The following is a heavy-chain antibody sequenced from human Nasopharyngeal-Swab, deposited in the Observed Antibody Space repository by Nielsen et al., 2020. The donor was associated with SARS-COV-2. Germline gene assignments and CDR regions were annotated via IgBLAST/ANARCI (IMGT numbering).Heavy chain of an antibody. V-gene: IGHV3-23*01. CDR2: ITGSGGRT. CDR1: GFTFSSYA. CDR3: ANLWFGEPSGYYYSYAMDV. D-gene: IGHD3-10*01. J-gene: IGHJ6*02. Sequence: GVSLKISCAASGFTFSSYAMSWVRQTPGKGLEWVSAITGSGGRTYYGDSVKGRFTISRDNSKNTLYLQMNSLRAEDTAIYYCANLWFGEPSGYYYSYAMDVWGQGTTVTVSS.